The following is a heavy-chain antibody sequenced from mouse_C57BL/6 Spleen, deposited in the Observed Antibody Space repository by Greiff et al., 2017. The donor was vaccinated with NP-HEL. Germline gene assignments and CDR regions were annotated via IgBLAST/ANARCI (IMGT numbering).Heavy chain of an antibody. CDR3: ARSGGNYWYFDV. D-gene: IGHD2-1*01. CDR1: GYTFTSYT. CDR2: INPSSGYT. Sequence: QVQLKHSGAELARPGASVKMSCKASGYTFTSYTMHWVKQRPGQGLEWIGYINPSSGYTKYNQKFKDKATLTADKSSSTAYMQLSSLTSEDSAVYYCARSGGNYWYFDVWGTRTTVTVSS. J-gene: IGHJ1*03. V-gene: IGHV1-4*01.